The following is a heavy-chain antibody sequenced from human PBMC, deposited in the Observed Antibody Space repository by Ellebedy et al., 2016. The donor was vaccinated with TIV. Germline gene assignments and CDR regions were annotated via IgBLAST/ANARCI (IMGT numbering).Heavy chain of an antibody. CDR3: VRGGGWGSDY. V-gene: IGHV3-21*01. D-gene: IGHD6-19*01. CDR1: GFTFSSYN. Sequence: GESLKISCVASGFTFSSYNMNWVRQSPGKGLEWVSSIRSICSDKYYAESVKGRFTISRDNAKNSLYLQMNSLKAEDTAVYYCVRGGGWGSDYWGQGTLVTVSS. CDR2: IRSICSDK. J-gene: IGHJ4*02.